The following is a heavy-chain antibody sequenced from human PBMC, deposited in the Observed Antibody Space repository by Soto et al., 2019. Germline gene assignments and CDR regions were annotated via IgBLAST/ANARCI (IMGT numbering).Heavy chain of an antibody. CDR1: GGSISSYY. Sequence: QVQLQESGPGLVKPSETLSLTCTVSGGSISSYYWSWIRQPPGKGLEWIGYIYYSGSTNYNPSLKSRVTISVDTSKNQFSLKLSSVTAADTAVYYCASLQSGSIDYWGQGTLGTVSS. CDR3: ASLQSGSIDY. D-gene: IGHD1-26*01. V-gene: IGHV4-59*01. CDR2: IYYSGST. J-gene: IGHJ4*02.